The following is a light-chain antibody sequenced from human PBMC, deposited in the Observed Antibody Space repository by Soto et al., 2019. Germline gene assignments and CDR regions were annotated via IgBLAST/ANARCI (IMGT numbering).Light chain of an antibody. CDR3: QQYNSYPIS. CDR1: QDINHH. J-gene: IGKJ5*01. Sequence: DLLLTQSPSSLSASIGDRVTITCRASQDINHHLAWFQQKPGKAPRSLISTASTLQSGVPPRFSGSGSGTDFTLTISSLQPEDVATYYCQQYNSYPISFGQGTRVETK. V-gene: IGKV1-16*01. CDR2: TAS.